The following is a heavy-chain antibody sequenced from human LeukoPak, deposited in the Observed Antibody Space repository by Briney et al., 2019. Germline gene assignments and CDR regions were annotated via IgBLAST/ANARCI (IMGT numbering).Heavy chain of an antibody. J-gene: IGHJ4*02. V-gene: IGHV3-23*01. CDR3: ARDPLYRLAQ. Sequence: GGSLRLSCAGSGFAFGTYAMSWVRQAPGMGLEWVSSISADGQVTYYADSVEGRFTVSRDNSKSTLYLQLNSLRAEDTATYYCARDPLYRLAQWGQGTLVTVSS. CDR1: GFAFGTYA. D-gene: IGHD3-16*02. CDR2: ISADGQVT.